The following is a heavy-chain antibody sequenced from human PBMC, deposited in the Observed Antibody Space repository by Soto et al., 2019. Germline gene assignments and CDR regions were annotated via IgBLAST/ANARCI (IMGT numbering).Heavy chain of an antibody. CDR3: ASTVTTYSWVDY. CDR2: ISYDGSNK. D-gene: IGHD4-17*01. CDR1: GFTFSSYA. V-gene: IGHV3-30-3*01. Sequence: QVQLVASGGGVVQPGRSLRLSCAASGFTFSSYAMHWVRQAPGKGLEWVAVISYDGSNKYYADSVKGRFTISRDNSKNTLYLQMNSLRAEDTAVYYCASTVTTYSWVDYWGQGTLVTVSS. J-gene: IGHJ4*02.